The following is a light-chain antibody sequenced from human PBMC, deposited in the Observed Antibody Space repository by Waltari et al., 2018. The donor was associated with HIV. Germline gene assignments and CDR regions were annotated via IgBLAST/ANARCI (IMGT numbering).Light chain of an antibody. V-gene: IGKV2-30*02. CDR1: ESLVHSDGNTY. J-gene: IGKJ2*01. CDR3: MQGTHWPPHT. Sequence: DVVMTQSPLSLPVTLGQPASISCKSSESLVHSDGNTYLNWFQQRPGQSPRRLIYKVSNRDPGVPDRFSGSGSGTDFTLKISRVEAEDVGVYYCMQGTHWPPHTFGQGTKLEIK. CDR2: KVS.